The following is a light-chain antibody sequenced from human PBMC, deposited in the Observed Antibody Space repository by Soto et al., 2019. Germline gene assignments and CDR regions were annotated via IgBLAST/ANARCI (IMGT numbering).Light chain of an antibody. CDR3: QQYGSSPQT. V-gene: IGKV3-20*01. J-gene: IGKJ5*01. CDR2: GAS. CDR1: QSVSSSY. Sequence: EIVLTQSPGTLSLSPGERATLSCRASQSVSSSYLAWYQQKPGQAPRLLIYGASSRATGIPDRFSGSGSGTDFNLTISRLEPEDFAVYYCQQYGSSPQTCGQGTRLEIK.